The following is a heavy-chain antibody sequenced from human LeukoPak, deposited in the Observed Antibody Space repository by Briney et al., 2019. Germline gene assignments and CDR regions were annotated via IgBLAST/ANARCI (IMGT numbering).Heavy chain of an antibody. CDR2: INGYGSST. CDR1: GFTFTSYW. Sequence: GGSLRLSCAASGFTFTSYWMHWVRQAPGKGLVWVSRINGYGSSTDFADSVKGRFTISRDNAKNTLYLQMNGRGAEDTAVYYCARAPPGNTALDYGGREPLVTVSS. D-gene: IGHD5-18*01. J-gene: IGHJ4*02. V-gene: IGHV3-74*01. CDR3: ARAPPGNTALDY.